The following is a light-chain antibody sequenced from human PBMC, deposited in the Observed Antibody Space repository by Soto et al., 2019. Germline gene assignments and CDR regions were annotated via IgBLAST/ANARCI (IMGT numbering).Light chain of an antibody. V-gene: IGKV1-5*03. CDR3: QHYNSYSEA. CDR2: KAS. J-gene: IGKJ1*01. Sequence: DIQMSHSPSTLSGSVGDRFTITCPASQTISSWLAWYQQKPGKAPKLLIYKASTLKSGVPSRFSGSGSGTEFTLTISSLQPDDFATYYCQHYNSYSEAFGQGTKVDI. CDR1: QTISSW.